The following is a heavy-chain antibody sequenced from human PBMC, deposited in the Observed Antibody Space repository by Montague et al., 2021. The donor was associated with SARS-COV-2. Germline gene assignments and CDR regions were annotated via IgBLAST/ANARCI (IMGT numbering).Heavy chain of an antibody. J-gene: IGHJ6*02. Sequence: SLRLSCAASGFTFSSYSMNWVRQAPGKGLEWVSSISKIRDYIYYADSVKGRFTISRDNAKNSLYLQMNSLRAEDTAVYYCARPSRDSGEWYGMDVWGQGTTVTVSS. D-gene: IGHD3-10*01. CDR1: GFTFSSYS. CDR2: ISKIRDYI. V-gene: IGHV3-21*01. CDR3: ARPSRDSGEWYGMDV.